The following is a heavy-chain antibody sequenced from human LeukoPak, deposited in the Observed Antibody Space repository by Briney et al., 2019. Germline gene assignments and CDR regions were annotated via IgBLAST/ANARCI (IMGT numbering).Heavy chain of an antibody. Sequence: SETLSLTCTVSGGSISSYYWSWIRQPPGKGLEWIGYIFYSGSTNYNPSLKSRVTISVDTSKNQFSLKLSSVTAADTAVHYCARGPYYYDSGGHHYYYGMDVWGQGTTVTVSS. CDR1: GGSISSYY. J-gene: IGHJ6*02. CDR3: ARGPYYYDSGGHHYYYGMDV. CDR2: IFYSGST. V-gene: IGHV4-59*01. D-gene: IGHD3-22*01.